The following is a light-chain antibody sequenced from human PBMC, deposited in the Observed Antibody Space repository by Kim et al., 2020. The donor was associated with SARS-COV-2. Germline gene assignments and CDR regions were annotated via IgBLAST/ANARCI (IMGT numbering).Light chain of an antibody. J-gene: IGKJ2*01. V-gene: IGKV2-28*01. Sequence: DIVMTQSPLSLPVTPGEPASISCRSSQSLLHSNGYNCLDWYLQKPGQSPQLLIYLGSNRASGVPDRFSGSGSGTDFTLKISRVEAEDVGVYYCMQALQTPPMYTFGQGTKLEI. CDR1: QSLLHSNGYNC. CDR3: MQALQTPPMYT. CDR2: LGS.